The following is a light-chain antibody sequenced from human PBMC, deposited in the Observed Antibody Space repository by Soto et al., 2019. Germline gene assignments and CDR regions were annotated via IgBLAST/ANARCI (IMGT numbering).Light chain of an antibody. J-gene: IGKJ1*01. Sequence: EIVMTQSPATLSVSPGERATLSCRASQSVSSNLAWYQQKPGQAPRLLIYGASTSATGIPARFSGSVSGTEFTLTISSLQSEDFAVYDCQQYNNWPRSFGQGTKVESK. CDR2: GAS. CDR1: QSVSSN. CDR3: QQYNNWPRS. V-gene: IGKV3-15*01.